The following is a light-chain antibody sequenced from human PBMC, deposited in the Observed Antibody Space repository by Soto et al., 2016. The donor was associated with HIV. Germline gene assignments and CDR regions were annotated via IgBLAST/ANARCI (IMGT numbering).Light chain of an antibody. Sequence: SYELTQPPSVSVAPGKTARITCGGNDLRSKIVHWYQQKPGQAPVLVVYDDSDRPSGIPERISGSNSGNTATLTIHQGPRPGMEADYYCQVWHSDSDHWVFGGRDQ. CDR3: QVWHSDSDHWV. J-gene: IGLJ3*02. V-gene: IGLV3-21*03. CDR1: DLRSKI. CDR2: DDS.